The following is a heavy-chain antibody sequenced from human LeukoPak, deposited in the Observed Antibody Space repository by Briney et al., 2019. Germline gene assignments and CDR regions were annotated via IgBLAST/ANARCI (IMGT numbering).Heavy chain of an antibody. Sequence: ASVKVSCKTSGYTFTDYYMHWVRQAPGQGFEWMGWINPNDGDTNYAQKFQGRVTMTRDTSISTAHMEVSRLRSDDTAVYYCARANFLYCSSTTCLFDYWGQGTLVTVSS. CDR1: GYTFTDYY. V-gene: IGHV1-2*02. CDR3: ARANFLYCSSTTCLFDY. CDR2: INPNDGDT. J-gene: IGHJ4*02. D-gene: IGHD2-2*01.